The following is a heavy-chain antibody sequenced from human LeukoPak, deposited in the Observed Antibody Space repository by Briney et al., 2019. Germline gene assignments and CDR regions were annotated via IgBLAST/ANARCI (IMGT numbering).Heavy chain of an antibody. D-gene: IGHD6-13*01. J-gene: IGHJ6*04. CDR3: ARDGAAAPPHNYFGMDV. CDR2: IHYSGNT. CDR1: GDSIIRGGYC. V-gene: IGHV4-31*11. Sequence: PAQTLSLTCVVSGDSIIRGGYCWSWIRQHPGKGLEWIGSIHYSGNTFYNPSPKSRIAISADTSKTQFSLKVSSVTAADTAVYYCARDGAAAPPHNYFGMDVWGKGTTVSSSS.